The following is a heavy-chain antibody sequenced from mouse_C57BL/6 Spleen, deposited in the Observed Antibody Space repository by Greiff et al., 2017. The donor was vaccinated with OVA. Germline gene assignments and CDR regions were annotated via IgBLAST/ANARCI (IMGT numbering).Heavy chain of an antibody. D-gene: IGHD2-5*01. CDR3: ARPHSNGDWYFDD. J-gene: IGHJ1*03. Sequence: VQLQQSGPGLVKPSQSLSLTCSVTGYSITSGYYWNWIRQFPGNKLEWMGYISYDGSNNYNPSLKNRISITRDTSKNQFFLKLNSVTTEDTATYYCARPHSNGDWYFDDWGTGTTVTVSS. CDR1: GYSITSGYY. CDR2: ISYDGSN. V-gene: IGHV3-6*01.